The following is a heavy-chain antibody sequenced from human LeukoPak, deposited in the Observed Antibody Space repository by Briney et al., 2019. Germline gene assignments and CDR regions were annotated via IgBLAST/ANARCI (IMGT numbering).Heavy chain of an antibody. CDR1: GFTFSGYP. V-gene: IGHV3-64D*06. CDR2: ISSNGGST. D-gene: IGHD6-13*01. Sequence: GGSLRLYCSASGFTFSGYPRHWVRQAPGKGLQYFSGISSNGGSTYYADSVKARFTISRDNSKNTLFLQMSSLRAEDTAVYYCVKRGSSWSFDYWGQGTLVTVSS. J-gene: IGHJ4*02. CDR3: VKRGSSWSFDY.